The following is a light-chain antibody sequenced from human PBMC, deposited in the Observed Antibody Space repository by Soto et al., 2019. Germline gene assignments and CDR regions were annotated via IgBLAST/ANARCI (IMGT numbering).Light chain of an antibody. CDR2: ENN. Sequence: QPVLTQPPSVSEAPGQRVTISCTGSSSNIGAGYEAHWYQQVPGTAPKLLIYENNNRPSGVPDRFSGSKSGTSVSLAITGLQAEDEAEYYCQSYDSSLSGYVFGTGTKLTVL. CDR3: QSYDSSLSGYV. V-gene: IGLV1-40*01. CDR1: SSNIGAGYE. J-gene: IGLJ1*01.